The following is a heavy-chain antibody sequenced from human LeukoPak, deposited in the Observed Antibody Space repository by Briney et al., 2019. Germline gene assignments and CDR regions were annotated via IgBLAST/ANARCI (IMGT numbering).Heavy chain of an antibody. CDR2: INPNSGGT. D-gene: IGHD3-10*01. Sequence: ASVKVSCKASGYTFTGYYMHWVRQAPGQGLEWMGWINPNSGGTNYAQKFQGWVTMTRDTSISTAYMELSRLRSDDTAVYYCARAGYGSGSSYFDYWGQGTLVTVSS. CDR3: ARAGYGSGSSYFDY. CDR1: GYTFTGYY. V-gene: IGHV1-2*04. J-gene: IGHJ4*02.